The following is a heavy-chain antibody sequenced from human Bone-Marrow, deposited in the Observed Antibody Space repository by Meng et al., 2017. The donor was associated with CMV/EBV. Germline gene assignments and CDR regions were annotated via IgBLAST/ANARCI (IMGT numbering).Heavy chain of an antibody. D-gene: IGHD6-6*01. CDR3: ASTAARPFYYYYYGMDV. V-gene: IGHV3-7*01. CDR2: IKQDGSEK. CDR1: GFTFSSYG. Sequence: GESLKISCAASGFTFSSYGMLWVRQAPGKGLEWVANIKQDGSEKYYVDSVKGRFTISRDNAKNSLYLQMNSLRAEDTAVYYCASTAARPFYYYYYGMDVWGQGTTVTVSS. J-gene: IGHJ6*02.